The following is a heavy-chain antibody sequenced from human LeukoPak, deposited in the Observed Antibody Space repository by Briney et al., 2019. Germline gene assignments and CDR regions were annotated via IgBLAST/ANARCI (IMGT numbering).Heavy chain of an antibody. Sequence: PGGSLRLSCAASGFTFSSYAMSWVRQAPGKGLEWVSAISGSGGSTYYADSVKGRFTISRDNSKNTLYLQMNSLRAEDTAVYYCAKDPAPHIVVVPDDYYGMDVWGQGTTVTVSS. J-gene: IGHJ6*02. D-gene: IGHD2-2*01. CDR3: AKDPAPHIVVVPDDYYGMDV. CDR1: GFTFSSYA. V-gene: IGHV3-23*01. CDR2: ISGSGGST.